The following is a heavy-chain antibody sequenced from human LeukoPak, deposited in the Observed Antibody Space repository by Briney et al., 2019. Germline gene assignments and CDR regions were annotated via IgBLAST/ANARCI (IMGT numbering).Heavy chain of an antibody. CDR2: IWYDGSNK. V-gene: IGHV3-33*01. CDR1: GLTFSSYG. D-gene: IGHD6-13*01. CDR3: ARCSSSWYDYFDY. Sequence: GGSLRLSCAASGLTFSSYGMHWVRQAPGKGLEWLAVIWYDGSNKYYADSVKGRFTISRDNSKNTLYLQMNSLRAEDTAVYYCARCSSSWYDYFDYWGQGTLVTVSS. J-gene: IGHJ4*02.